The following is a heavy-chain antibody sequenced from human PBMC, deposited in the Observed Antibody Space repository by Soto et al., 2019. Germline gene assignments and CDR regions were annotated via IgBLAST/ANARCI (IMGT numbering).Heavy chain of an antibody. D-gene: IGHD6-13*01. CDR2: IHYSGST. CDR3: ARILSSSSGPFDY. CDR1: GDSISGYY. J-gene: IGHJ4*02. Sequence: WETLSLTCTVSGDSISGYYWSWIRQPPGKGLEWIGYIHYSGSTNYNPSLQSRVTISVDTSKNQFSLKLSSVTASDTAVYYCARILSSSSGPFDYWGQGTLVTVSS. V-gene: IGHV4-59*01.